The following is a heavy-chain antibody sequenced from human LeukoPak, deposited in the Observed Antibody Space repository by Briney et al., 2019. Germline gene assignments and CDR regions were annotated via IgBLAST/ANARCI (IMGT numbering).Heavy chain of an antibody. V-gene: IGHV3-30*02. CDR3: AKDSLNWFGESIS. CDR2: IRYDGSNK. D-gene: IGHD3-10*01. J-gene: IGHJ5*02. CDR1: GFTFSSYG. Sequence: PGGSLRLSCAASGFTFSSYGMHWVRQAPGKGLEWVAFIRYDGSNKYYADSVKGRFTISRDNSKNTLYLQMNSLRAEDTAVYYCAKDSLNWFGESISWGQGTLVTVSS.